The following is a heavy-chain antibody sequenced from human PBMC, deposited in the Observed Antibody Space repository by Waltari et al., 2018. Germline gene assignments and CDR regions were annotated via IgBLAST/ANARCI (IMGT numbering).Heavy chain of an antibody. D-gene: IGHD3-10*01. CDR3: AKALWFGESASYLNDY. CDR2: ISSGGNT. Sequence: EVQLLESGGGLVQPGGSLRLSCAASGFTFSSYSMSWVRQAPGKGLEGVSSISSGGNTYYADSVKGRFTSSRDNSKDTLFLQMNSLRADDTAVYYCAKALWFGESASYLNDYWGQGTLVTVSS. V-gene: IGHV3-23*01. CDR1: GFTFSSYS. J-gene: IGHJ4*02.